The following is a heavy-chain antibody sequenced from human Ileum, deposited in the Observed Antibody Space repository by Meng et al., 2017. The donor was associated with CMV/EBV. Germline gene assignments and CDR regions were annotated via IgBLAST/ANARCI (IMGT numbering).Heavy chain of an antibody. Sequence: GGSLRLSCVGSGFTLRSDWMAWVRQAPGKGLEWVANIKHEGSVIYYVDSVKGRFTVSRDNAKNSLYLQMNSLRVEDTAVYYCVGANRPLDYWGQGTLVTVSS. D-gene: IGHD1/OR15-1a*01. CDR2: IKHEGSVI. CDR3: VGANRPLDY. J-gene: IGHJ4*02. V-gene: IGHV3-7*01. CDR1: GFTLRSDW.